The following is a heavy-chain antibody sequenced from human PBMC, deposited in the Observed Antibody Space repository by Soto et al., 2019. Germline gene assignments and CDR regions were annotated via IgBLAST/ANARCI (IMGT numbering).Heavy chain of an antibody. V-gene: IGHV1-2*04. CDR2: INPKSGGT. Sequence: ASVKVSCKTSGYTFTDYYIHSVRQAPGQGLEWMGWINPKSGGTSYAQKFQGWVTMTSDTSISTAYMELSRLRSDDTAVYYCARYSSGWSQYYFDYWGQGTLVTVS. CDR1: GYTFTDYY. CDR3: ARYSSGWSQYYFDY. D-gene: IGHD6-19*01. J-gene: IGHJ4*02.